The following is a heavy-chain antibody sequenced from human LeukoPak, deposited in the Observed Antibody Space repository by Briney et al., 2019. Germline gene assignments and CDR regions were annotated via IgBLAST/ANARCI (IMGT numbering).Heavy chain of an antibody. V-gene: IGHV3-30-3*01. CDR1: GFTFSSYA. Sequence: PGGSLRLSCAASGFTFSSYAMHWVRQAPGKGLEWVAVISYDGSNKYYADSVKGRFTISRDNSKNSLYLQMNSLRAEDTAVYYCAKGIAAAGTPPYYYYYGMDVWGQGTTVTVSS. J-gene: IGHJ6*02. D-gene: IGHD6-13*01. CDR3: AKGIAAAGTPPYYYYYGMDV. CDR2: ISYDGSNK.